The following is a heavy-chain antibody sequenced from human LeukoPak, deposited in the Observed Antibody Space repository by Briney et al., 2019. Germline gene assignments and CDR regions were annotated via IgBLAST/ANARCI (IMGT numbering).Heavy chain of an antibody. Sequence: SETLSLTCTVSGGSISSSSYYWGWIRQPPGKGLEWIGSIYYSGSTYYNPSLNIRVTISVDTSKNQFSLKLSSVTAADTAVYYCARGRDGYNFLNRGEYYYFDYWGQGTLVTVSS. J-gene: IGHJ4*02. CDR3: ARGRDGYNFLNRGEYYYFDY. CDR2: IYYSGST. D-gene: IGHD5-24*01. V-gene: IGHV4-39*07. CDR1: GGSISSSSYY.